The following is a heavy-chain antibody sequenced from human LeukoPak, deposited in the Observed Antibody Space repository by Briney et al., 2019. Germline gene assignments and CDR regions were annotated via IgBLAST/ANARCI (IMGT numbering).Heavy chain of an antibody. Sequence: GGSLRLSCAASGFTFSSYSMNWVRQAPGKGLEWVSSVRVDGHTTFYADSVKGRFTISRDNSKNTLYLQMNSLRAEDTAVYYCARVRDIVGVAGDYWGQGTLVTVSS. V-gene: IGHV3-23*01. CDR3: ARVRDIVGVAGDY. CDR1: GFTFSSYS. J-gene: IGHJ4*02. CDR2: VRVDGHTT. D-gene: IGHD1-26*01.